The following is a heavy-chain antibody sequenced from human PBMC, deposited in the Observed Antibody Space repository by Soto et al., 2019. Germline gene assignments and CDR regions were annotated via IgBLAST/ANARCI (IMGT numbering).Heavy chain of an antibody. D-gene: IGHD2-2*01. J-gene: IGHJ4*02. Sequence: ASVKVSCKASGYTFTSYAMHWVRQAPGQRLEWMGWINAGNGNTKYSQKFQGRVTITRDTSASTAYMELSSLRSEDTAVYYCARDLCSSTSCLYDYWGQGTLVTVSS. V-gene: IGHV1-3*01. CDR1: GYTFTSYA. CDR3: ARDLCSSTSCLYDY. CDR2: INAGNGNT.